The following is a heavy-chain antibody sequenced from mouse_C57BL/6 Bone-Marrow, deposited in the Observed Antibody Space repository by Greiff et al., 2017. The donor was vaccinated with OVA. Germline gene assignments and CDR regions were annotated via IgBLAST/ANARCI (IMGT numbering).Heavy chain of an antibody. D-gene: IGHD1-1*01. CDR3: VRDDYGSSCYVMDY. J-gene: IGHJ4*01. CDR1: GFTFNTYA. V-gene: IGHV10-3*01. Sequence: EVQGVESGGGLVQPKGSLKLSCAASGFTFNTYAMHWVRQAPGKGLEWVARIRSKSSNYATYYADSVKDRFTISRDDSQSMLYLQMNNLKTEDTAMYYCVRDDYGSSCYVMDYWGQGTSVTVSS. CDR2: IRSKSSNYAT.